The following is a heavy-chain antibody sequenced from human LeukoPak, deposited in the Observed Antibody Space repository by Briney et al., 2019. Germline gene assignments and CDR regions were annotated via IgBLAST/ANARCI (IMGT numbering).Heavy chain of an antibody. V-gene: IGHV3-11*01. J-gene: IGHJ6*02. CDR3: ARDMAAMAPDYGMDV. D-gene: IGHD5-18*01. CDR1: GFTFSAYY. Sequence: TGRSLRLSCAASGFTFSAYYMSWIRQAPGKGLEWVSYISSIGSTIYYADSVKGRFTISRDNAKNSLYLQTNSLRAEDTAVYYCARDMAAMAPDYGMDVWGQGTTVTVSS. CDR2: ISSIGSTI.